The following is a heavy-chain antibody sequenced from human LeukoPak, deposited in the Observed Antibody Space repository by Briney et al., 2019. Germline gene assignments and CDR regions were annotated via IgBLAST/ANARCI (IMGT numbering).Heavy chain of an antibody. CDR3: ARYVVYGSGFYYFDY. D-gene: IGHD3-10*01. Sequence: SETLSLTCTVSGGSISSSSYYWSWLRQPPGKGLEWIATINYSGSTYYNPSLKRRVTISIDTSQNQFSLKLSSVTAADTPVYYCARYVVYGSGFYYFDYWGQGTLVTVSS. J-gene: IGHJ4*02. CDR2: INYSGST. CDR1: GGSISSSSYY. V-gene: IGHV4-39*01.